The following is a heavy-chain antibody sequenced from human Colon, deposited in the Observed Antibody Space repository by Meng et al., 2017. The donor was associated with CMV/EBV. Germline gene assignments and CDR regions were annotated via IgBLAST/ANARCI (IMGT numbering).Heavy chain of an antibody. V-gene: IGHV3-23*01. CDR1: GFTFSSYA. CDR2: ISGSGGST. CDR3: ARELGYCSSTSCYTNWFDP. Sequence: GESLKISCAASGFTFSSYAMSWVRQAPGKGLEWVSAISGSGGSTYYADSVKGRFTISRDNAKNSLYLQMNSLRAEDTAVYYCARELGYCSSTSCYTNWFDPWGQGTLVTVSS. D-gene: IGHD2-2*02. J-gene: IGHJ5*02.